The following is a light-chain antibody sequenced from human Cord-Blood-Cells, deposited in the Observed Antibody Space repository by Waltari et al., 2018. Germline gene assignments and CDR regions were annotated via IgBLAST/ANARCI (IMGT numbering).Light chain of an antibody. CDR2: EVS. Sequence: QSALTQPASVSGSPGQSITISCTGTSSDVGGYNYVSWYQQPPDKAPKLMIYEVSNRPSGVSNRFSGSKSGNTASLTISGLQAEDEADYYCSSYTSSSTLVFGTGTKVTVL. CDR1: SSDVGGYNY. V-gene: IGLV2-14*01. J-gene: IGLJ1*01. CDR3: SSYTSSSTLV.